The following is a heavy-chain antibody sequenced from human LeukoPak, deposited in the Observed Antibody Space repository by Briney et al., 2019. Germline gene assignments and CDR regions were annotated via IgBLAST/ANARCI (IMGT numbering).Heavy chain of an antibody. CDR3: ARMLAVAGIGLDY. J-gene: IGHJ4*02. CDR2: IYPGDSXX. CDR1: GYSFTSXW. D-gene: IGHD6-19*01. Sequence: GESLKISCKGSGYSFTSXWIGWVRQMPRKGLEWXXXIYPGDSXXXXXXXXXXXVTISADKSISTAYLQWSSLKASDTAMYYCARMLAVAGIGLDYWGQGTLVTVSS. V-gene: IGHV5-51*01.